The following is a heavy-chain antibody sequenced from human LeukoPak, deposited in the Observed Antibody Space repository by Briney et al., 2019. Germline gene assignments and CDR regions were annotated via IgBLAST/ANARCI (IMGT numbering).Heavy chain of an antibody. Sequence: SETLSLTCTVSGGSISDYYWSWIRQPPGKGLEWIGYIYYSGSTNYNPSLKSRVTISVDTSKNQFSLKLTSVTAADTAVYYCARGRVVGATNCFDPWGQETLVTVSS. CDR3: ARGRVVGATNCFDP. CDR2: IYYSGST. J-gene: IGHJ5*02. CDR1: GGSISDYY. V-gene: IGHV4-59*01. D-gene: IGHD1-26*01.